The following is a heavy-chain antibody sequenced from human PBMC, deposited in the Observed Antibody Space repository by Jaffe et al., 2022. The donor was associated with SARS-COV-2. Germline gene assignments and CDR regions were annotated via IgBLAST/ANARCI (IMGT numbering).Heavy chain of an antibody. CDR1: GGSISSYY. D-gene: IGHD6-19*01. J-gene: IGHJ4*02. Sequence: QVQLQESGPGLVKPSETLSLTCTVSGGSISSYYWSWIRQPPGKGLEWIGYIYYSGSTNYNPSLKSRVTISVDTSKNQFSLKLSSVTAADTAVYYCAREVYSSGCSDYWGQGTLVTVSS. CDR3: AREVYSSGCSDY. V-gene: IGHV4-59*01. CDR2: IYYSGST.